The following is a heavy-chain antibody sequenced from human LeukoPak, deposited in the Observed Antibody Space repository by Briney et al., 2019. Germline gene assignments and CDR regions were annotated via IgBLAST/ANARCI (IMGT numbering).Heavy chain of an antibody. CDR2: INPTSGGQ. CDR3: ARVRTGIAAAGRDFAFDI. CDR1: GYTFTGYY. V-gene: IGHV1-2*02. Sequence: ASVKVSCKAFGYTFTGYYMHWVRQAPGQGLEWMGWINPTSGGQNDAQKFQGRVTMTRDTSISTAYMELSRLRSDDTAVYYCARVRTGIAAAGRDFAFDIWGQGTMVTVSS. D-gene: IGHD6-13*01. J-gene: IGHJ3*02.